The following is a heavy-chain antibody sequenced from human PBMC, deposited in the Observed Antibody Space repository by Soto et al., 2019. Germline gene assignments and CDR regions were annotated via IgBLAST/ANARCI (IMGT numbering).Heavy chain of an antibody. D-gene: IGHD3-9*01. CDR1: GFTFSSYG. Sequence: GGSLRRSCGASGFTFSSYGMHWVRQAPGKGLEWVAVIWYDGSNKYYADSVKGRFTISRDNSKNTLYLQMNSLRAEDTAVYYCASFTTGLTGPTSYFAYWGQGTLVTVSS. CDR2: IWYDGSNK. V-gene: IGHV3-30*19. CDR3: ASFTTGLTGPTSYFAY. J-gene: IGHJ4*02.